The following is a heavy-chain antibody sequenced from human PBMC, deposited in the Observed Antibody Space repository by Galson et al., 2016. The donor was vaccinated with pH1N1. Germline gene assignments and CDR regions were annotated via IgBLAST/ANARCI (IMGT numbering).Heavy chain of an antibody. CDR3: ARVSCWDYVDF. CDR2: IKEDGSEK. D-gene: IGHD2-15*01. V-gene: IGHV3-7*01. J-gene: IGHJ4*02. Sequence: SLRLSCAASGFIFGDYWMSWVRQAPGKGLEWVANIKEDGSEKYYVDSVTGRFTVSRDNAKESLFLQMDSLRVKDTAVHYCARVSCWDYVDFWGQGTLITVSS. CDR1: GFIFGDYW.